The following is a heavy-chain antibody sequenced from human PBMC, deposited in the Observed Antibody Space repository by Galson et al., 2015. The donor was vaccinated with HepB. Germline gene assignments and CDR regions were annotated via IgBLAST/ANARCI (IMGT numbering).Heavy chain of an antibody. CDR3: STTSGSG. D-gene: IGHD2-15*01. CDR1: GFTFGDFA. V-gene: IGHV3-15*04. Sequence: SLRLSCAASGFTFGDFAMSWFRQAPGKGLEWVGRIVSKTFGGTTDYAAPVKDRFSISRDDSKNTLYLQMDSLKTDDTAVYYCSTTSGSGWGQGTLVPVSS. CDR2: IVSKTFGGTT. J-gene: IGHJ4*02.